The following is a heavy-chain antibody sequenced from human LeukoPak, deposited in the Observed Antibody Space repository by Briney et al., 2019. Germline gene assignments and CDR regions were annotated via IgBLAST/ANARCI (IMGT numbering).Heavy chain of an antibody. D-gene: IGHD3-3*01. V-gene: IGHV3-49*04. CDR3: TTDYDFWSGYYGYYYYGMDV. J-gene: IGHJ6*02. CDR2: IRSKAYGGTT. Sequence: GGSMRLSWTASGFTVGEYAMSWVRQAPGKGLEWVGFIRSKAYGGTTEYAASVKGRLTISRDDSKSIAYLQMNSLKTEDTAVYYCTTDYDFWSGYYGYYYYGMDVWGQGTTVTVSS. CDR1: GFTVGEYA.